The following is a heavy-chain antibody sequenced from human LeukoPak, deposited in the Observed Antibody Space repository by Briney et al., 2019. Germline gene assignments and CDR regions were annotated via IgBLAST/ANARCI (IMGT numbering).Heavy chain of an antibody. V-gene: IGHV1-2*02. Sequence: ASVKVSCKXSGYTFTGYYMHWVRQAPGQGLEWMGWINPNSGGTNYSQKFQGRVTMTRDTSISTAYMELSRLRSDDTAVYYCARDVRITMVRGVILGYYYYYMDVWGKGTTVTVSS. CDR3: ARDVRITMVRGVILGYYYYYMDV. J-gene: IGHJ6*03. CDR1: GYTFTGYY. D-gene: IGHD3-10*01. CDR2: INPNSGGT.